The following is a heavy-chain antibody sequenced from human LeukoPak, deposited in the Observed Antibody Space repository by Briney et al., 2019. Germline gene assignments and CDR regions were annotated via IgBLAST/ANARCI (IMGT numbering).Heavy chain of an antibody. D-gene: IGHD3-22*01. CDR3: ARSPLYYYDSSGYYYFDY. CDR1: GGSISSYY. J-gene: IGHJ4*02. V-gene: IGHV4-59*01. CDR2: IYYSGST. Sequence: SETLSLTCTVSGGSISSYYWSWIRQPPGKGLEWIGYIYYSGSTNYNPSLKSRVTISVDTSKNQFSLKLSSVTAADTAVYYCARSPLYYYDSSGYYYFDYWGQGTLVTVSS.